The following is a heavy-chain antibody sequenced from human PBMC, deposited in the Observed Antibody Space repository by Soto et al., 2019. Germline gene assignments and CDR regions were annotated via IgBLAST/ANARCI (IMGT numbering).Heavy chain of an antibody. CDR2: SIPILVIA. CDR1: GGTFSSYT. Sequence: ASVNVSCKASGGTFSSYTISCVRQAPGQLLEWMGRSIPILVIASYAQKVQGRVTITAQRVRGTAYMELRSLVSEDTPVYSCGNQKQWLATSHFDYWGQGTLVTVSS. J-gene: IGHJ4*02. D-gene: IGHD6-19*01. V-gene: IGHV1-69*02. CDR3: GNQKQWLATSHFDY.